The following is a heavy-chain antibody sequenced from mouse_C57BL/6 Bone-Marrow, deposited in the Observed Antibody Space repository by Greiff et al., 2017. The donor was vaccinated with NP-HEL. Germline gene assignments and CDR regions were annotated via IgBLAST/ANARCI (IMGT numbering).Heavy chain of an antibody. V-gene: IGHV14-4*01. CDR2: IDPENGDT. Sequence: VQLQQSGAKLVRPGASVKLSCTASGFNIKDDYMHWVKQRPEQGLEWIGWIDPENGDTEYASKFQGKATITADTSSNTAYLQLSSLTSEDTAVYYCTTDYYGSSYLSFAYWGQGTLVTVSA. CDR1: GFNIKDDY. D-gene: IGHD1-1*01. J-gene: IGHJ3*01. CDR3: TTDYYGSSYLSFAY.